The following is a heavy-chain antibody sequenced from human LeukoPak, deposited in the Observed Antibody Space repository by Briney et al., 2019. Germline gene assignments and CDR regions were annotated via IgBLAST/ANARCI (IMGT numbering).Heavy chain of an antibody. CDR1: GFTFSDYY. J-gene: IGHJ4*02. V-gene: IGHV3-11*04. Sequence: PGRSLRLSCAASGFTFSDYYMSWIRQAPGKGLEWVSYISSSGSTICYADSVKGRFTISRDNAKNSLYLQMNSLRAEDTAVYYCASAYSSSWFDYWGQGTLVTVSS. CDR2: ISSSGSTI. D-gene: IGHD6-13*01. CDR3: ASAYSSSWFDY.